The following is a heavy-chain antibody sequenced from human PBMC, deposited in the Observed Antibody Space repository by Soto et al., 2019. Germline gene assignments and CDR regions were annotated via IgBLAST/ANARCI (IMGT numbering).Heavy chain of an antibody. J-gene: IGHJ4*02. CDR3: AKDRGGYSYGYYDY. D-gene: IGHD5-18*01. V-gene: IGHV3-23*01. CDR1: GFTFSSYA. Sequence: PGGSLRLSCAASGFTFSSYAMSWVRQAPGKGLEWVSAISGSGGSTYYADSVKGRSTISRDNSKNTLYLQMNSLRAEDTAVYYCAKDRGGYSYGYYDYWGQGTLVTVSS. CDR2: ISGSGGST.